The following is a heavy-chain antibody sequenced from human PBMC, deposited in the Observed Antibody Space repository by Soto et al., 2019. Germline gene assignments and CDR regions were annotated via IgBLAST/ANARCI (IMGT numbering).Heavy chain of an antibody. D-gene: IGHD2-15*01. CDR3: ARHQYCSGGSCYPTGASNNFDY. CDR2: IYYSGST. Sequence: SEPLSLTCPVSGGSISSYYWSWIRQPPGKGLEWIGYIYYSGSTNYNPSLKSRVTISVDTSKNQFSLKLSSVTAADTAVYYCARHQYCSGGSCYPTGASNNFDYWGQGTLVTVSS. J-gene: IGHJ4*02. CDR1: GGSISSYY. V-gene: IGHV4-59*08.